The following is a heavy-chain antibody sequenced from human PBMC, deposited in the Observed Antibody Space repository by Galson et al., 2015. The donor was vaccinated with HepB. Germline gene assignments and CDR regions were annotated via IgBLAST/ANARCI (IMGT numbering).Heavy chain of an antibody. CDR2: ISGSGGST. D-gene: IGHD3-22*01. V-gene: IGHV3-23*01. CDR1: GFTFSSYA. J-gene: IGHJ4*02. CDR3: AKDDGKYYYDSSAYYRY. Sequence: SLRLSCAASGFTFSSYAMSWVRQAPGKGLEWVSAISGSGGSTYYADSVKGRFTISRDNSKNTLYLQMNSLRAEDTAVYYCAKDDGKYYYDSSAYYRYWGQGTLVTVSS.